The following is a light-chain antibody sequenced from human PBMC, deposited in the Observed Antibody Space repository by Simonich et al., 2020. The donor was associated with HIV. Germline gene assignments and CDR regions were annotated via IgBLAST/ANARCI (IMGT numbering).Light chain of an antibody. J-gene: IGKJ4*01. CDR1: QSISSW. Sequence: DIQMTQSPSTLSASVGDRVTITCRASQSISSWLAWYQQKPGKAPKLLIYKASSLESGVPSRFSGSGSGTEFTLTISSMQSEDFAVYFCQQYKDLILTFGGGTKVDIK. V-gene: IGKV1-5*03. CDR3: QQYKDLILT. CDR2: KAS.